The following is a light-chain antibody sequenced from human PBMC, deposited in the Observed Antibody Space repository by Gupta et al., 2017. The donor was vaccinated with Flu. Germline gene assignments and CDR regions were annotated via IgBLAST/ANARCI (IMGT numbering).Light chain of an antibody. V-gene: IGKV1-39*01. CDR1: QGINAY. J-gene: IGKJ1*01. CDR3: CQRFSMPWT. Sequence: DIQMTQSPSSVSASVGDIVTITCRASQGINAYLNWYQQKPGRAPRPLVYAASNLLSRVPSRFSGSRSSAAFTLIIIGRLPPDFATSYCCQRFSMPWTFGQGTEVKIK. CDR2: AAS.